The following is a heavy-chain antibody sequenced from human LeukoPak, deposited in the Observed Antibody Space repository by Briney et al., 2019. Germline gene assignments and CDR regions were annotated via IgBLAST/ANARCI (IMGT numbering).Heavy chain of an antibody. V-gene: IGHV4-59*01. J-gene: IGHJ4*02. CDR3: ARSYGVPAATEFDY. Sequence: SETLSLTCTVSGGSISSYYWSWIRQPPGKGLEWIGYIYYSGSTNYNPPPKSRVTISVDTSKNQFSLKLSSVTAADTAVYYCARSYGVPAATEFDYWGQGTLVTVSS. CDR1: GGSISSYY. CDR2: IYYSGST. D-gene: IGHD2-2*01.